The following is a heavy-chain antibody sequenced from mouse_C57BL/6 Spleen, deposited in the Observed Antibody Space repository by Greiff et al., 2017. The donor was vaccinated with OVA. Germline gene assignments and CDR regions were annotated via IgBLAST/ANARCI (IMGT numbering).Heavy chain of an antibody. D-gene: IGHD2-2*01. J-gene: IGHJ3*01. CDR3: ASYGYDPWFAY. CDR1: GYAFSSSW. CDR2: IYPGDGDT. Sequence: VQRVESGPELVKPGASVKISCKASGYAFSSSWMNWVKQRPGRGLEWIGRIYPGDGDTNYNGKFKGKATLTADKSSSTAYMQLSSLTSEDSAVYFCASYGYDPWFAYWGQGTLVTVSA. V-gene: IGHV1-82*01.